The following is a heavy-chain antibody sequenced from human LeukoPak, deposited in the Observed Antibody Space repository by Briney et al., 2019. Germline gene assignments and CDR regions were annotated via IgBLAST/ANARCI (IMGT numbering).Heavy chain of an antibody. CDR3: AGGRAWEYDYVWGSYRL. CDR1: GFTFTSHG. D-gene: IGHD3-16*02. J-gene: IGHJ4*02. CDR2: IYSGGST. Sequence: PGRSLRLSCAASGFTFTSHGMHWVRQAPGKGLEWVSVIYSGGSTYYADSVKGRFTISRDNSKNTLYLQMNSLRAEDTAVYYCAGGRAWEYDYVWGSYRLWGQGTLVTVSS. V-gene: IGHV3-53*01.